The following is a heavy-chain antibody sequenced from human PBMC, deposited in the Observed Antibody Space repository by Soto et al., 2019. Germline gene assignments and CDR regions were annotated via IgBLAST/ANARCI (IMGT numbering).Heavy chain of an antibody. V-gene: IGHV4-39*01. Sequence: QLQLQESGPGLVKPSETLSLTCTVSGGSISSSSYYWGWIRQPPGKGMEWIGSIYYSGSTYYNPTLKSRVTISVDTSKHQFSLKLSSVTAADTAVYYCARREYYYDSSGYYVPPFDYWGQGTLVTVSS. J-gene: IGHJ4*02. D-gene: IGHD3-22*01. CDR1: GGSISSSSYY. CDR3: ARREYYYDSSGYYVPPFDY. CDR2: IYYSGST.